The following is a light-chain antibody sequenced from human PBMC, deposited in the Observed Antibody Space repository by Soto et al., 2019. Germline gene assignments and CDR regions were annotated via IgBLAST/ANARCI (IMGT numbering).Light chain of an antibody. Sequence: EIVMTQSPATLSVSPGERATLSCRASQSISTELAWYQQKPGQPPRLLLYSASTRATGVPARFTGSGSGSEFTLTISGLQSEDFAVYYCQQGHNSPLTFGQGTRLEI. CDR2: SAS. CDR3: QQGHNSPLT. V-gene: IGKV3-15*01. CDR1: QSISTE. J-gene: IGKJ2*01.